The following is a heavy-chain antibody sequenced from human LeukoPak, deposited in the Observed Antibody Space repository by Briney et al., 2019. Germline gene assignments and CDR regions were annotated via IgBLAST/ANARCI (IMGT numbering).Heavy chain of an antibody. D-gene: IGHD2-2*01. CDR1: GYTFTGYY. J-gene: IGHJ6*02. CDR2: INPNSGGT. CDR3: ANGYCSSTSCYGDYYYYYGMDV. V-gene: IGHV1-2*02. Sequence: ASVKVSCKASGYTFTGYYMHWVRQAPGQGLEWMGWINPNSGGTNYAQKFQGRATMTRDTSISTAYMELSRLRSDDTAVYYCANGYCSSTSCYGDYYYYYGMDVWGQGTTVTVSS.